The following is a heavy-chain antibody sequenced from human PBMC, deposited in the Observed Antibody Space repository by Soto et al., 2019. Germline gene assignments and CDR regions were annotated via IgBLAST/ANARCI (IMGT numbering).Heavy chain of an antibody. D-gene: IGHD3-3*01. Sequence: SETLSLTCTVSGGSTSSYYWSWIRQPPGKGLEWIGYIYYSGSTNYNPSLKSRVTISVDTSKNQFSLKLSSVTAADTAVYYCARIPGDYDFWSGTYYYYGMDVWGQGTTVTVSS. CDR1: GGSTSSYY. V-gene: IGHV4-59*01. CDR2: IYYSGST. CDR3: ARIPGDYDFWSGTYYYYGMDV. J-gene: IGHJ6*02.